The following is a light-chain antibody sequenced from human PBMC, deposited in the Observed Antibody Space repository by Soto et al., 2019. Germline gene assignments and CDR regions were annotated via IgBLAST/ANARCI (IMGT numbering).Light chain of an antibody. CDR1: SSNIGNNY. Sequence: QSVLTQPPSVSAAPGQKVTISCSGSSSNIGNNYVAWYQHLPGTAPRLLMYENSKRPSGIPDRFSGSKSGTSATLGITGLQTGDEADYYCGTWDSSLSAVVFGGGTQLTVL. CDR3: GTWDSSLSAVV. J-gene: IGLJ2*01. V-gene: IGLV1-51*02. CDR2: ENS.